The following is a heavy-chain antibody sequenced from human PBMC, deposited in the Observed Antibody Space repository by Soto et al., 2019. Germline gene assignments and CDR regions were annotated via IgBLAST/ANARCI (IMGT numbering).Heavy chain of an antibody. J-gene: IGHJ4*02. CDR3: ARVWFGETYGPIDY. D-gene: IGHD3-10*01. CDR2: MNPNSGNT. CDR1: GYTFTSYD. Sequence: QVQLVQSGAEVKKPGASVKVSCKASGYTFTSYDINWVRQATGQGLEWMGWMNPNSGNTGYAQKFKGRVTXXRXTXXSTAYMELSSLRSEDTAVYYCARVWFGETYGPIDYWGQGTLVTVSS. V-gene: IGHV1-8*01.